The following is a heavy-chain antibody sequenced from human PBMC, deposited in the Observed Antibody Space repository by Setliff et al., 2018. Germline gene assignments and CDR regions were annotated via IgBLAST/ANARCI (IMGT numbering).Heavy chain of an antibody. CDR1: GYTFTSCD. V-gene: IGHV1-8*02. D-gene: IGHD2-8*02. J-gene: IGHJ5*02. CDR2: MNPNSGNT. CDR3: ARGWSLPHNWFDP. Sequence: EASVKVSCKASGYTFTSCDINWVRQATGQGLERMGWMNPNSGNTGYAQKFQGRVTMTRNTSISTAYMELSSLRSEDTAVYYCARGWSLPHNWFDPWGQGTLVTVSS.